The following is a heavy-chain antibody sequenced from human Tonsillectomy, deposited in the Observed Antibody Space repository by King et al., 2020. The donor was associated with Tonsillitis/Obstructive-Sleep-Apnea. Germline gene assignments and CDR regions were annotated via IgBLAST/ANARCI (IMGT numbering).Heavy chain of an antibody. Sequence: QLQESGPGLVKPSGTLSLTCAVSGGSISSTNWWSWVRQPPGKGLEWIGEIYHSGSTNYNPSLKSRVTISVGKSKNQFSLKLRSVTAADTAVYYCARDGGYRSSWSWGQGTMVTVSS. D-gene: IGHD6-13*01. J-gene: IGHJ3*01. CDR3: ARDGGYRSSWS. CDR1: GGSISSTNW. V-gene: IGHV4-4*02. CDR2: IYHSGST.